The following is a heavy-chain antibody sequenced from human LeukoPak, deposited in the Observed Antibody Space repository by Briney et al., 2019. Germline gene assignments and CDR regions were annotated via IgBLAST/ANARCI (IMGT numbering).Heavy chain of an antibody. V-gene: IGHV3-30*03. CDR2: ISYDGSNK. Sequence: GGSLRLSCAASGFTFSSYGMHWVRQAPGKGLEWVAVISYDGSNKYYADSVKGRFTISRDNSKNTLYLQMNSLRAEDTAVYYCARDLGGHYYDSTFGWGQGTMVTVSS. CDR3: ARDLGGHYYDSTFG. CDR1: GFTFSSYG. D-gene: IGHD3-22*01. J-gene: IGHJ3*01.